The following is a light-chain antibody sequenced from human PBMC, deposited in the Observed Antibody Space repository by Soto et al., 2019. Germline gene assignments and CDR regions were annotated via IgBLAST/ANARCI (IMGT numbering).Light chain of an antibody. CDR3: SSYTTSNTRQIV. CDR1: SSDVGGYNY. CDR2: DVS. Sequence: QSVLTQPASVSGSPGQSITISCTGTSSDVGGYNYVSWYQQHPGKAPKFMIYDVSNRPSGVPNRFSGSKSGNTASLTISGLQAEDEADYYCSSYTTSNTRQIVFGTGTKVTVL. J-gene: IGLJ1*01. V-gene: IGLV2-14*01.